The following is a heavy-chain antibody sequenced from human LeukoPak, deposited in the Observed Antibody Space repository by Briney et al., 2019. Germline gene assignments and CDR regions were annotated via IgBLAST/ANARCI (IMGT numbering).Heavy chain of an antibody. CDR1: GGTFISYA. V-gene: IGHV1-69*13. CDR3: ARGPVEYSSSSGYYYYYMDV. J-gene: IGHJ6*03. Sequence: ASVKVSCKASGGTFISYAISWVGQAPGQGLEWMGGIIPIFGTANYAQKFQGTVTITADESTSTAYMELSSLRSEDTAVYYCARGPVEYSSSSGYYYYYMDVWGKGTTVTVSS. CDR2: IIPIFGTA. D-gene: IGHD6-6*01.